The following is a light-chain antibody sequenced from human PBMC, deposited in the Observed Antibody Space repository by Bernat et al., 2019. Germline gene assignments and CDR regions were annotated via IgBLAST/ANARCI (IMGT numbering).Light chain of an antibody. Sequence: EIVLTQSPGTLSLSLGEIATPSCRATHRFNNNSVNWYKHSPGQPPSPLTYAEPLSSSVIPDRFSGSGSGTDFTLTISRLEPEDFADYYCQQYDNSSPTSFGGGTKVDIK. J-gene: IGKJ4*01. CDR3: QQYDNSSPTS. V-gene: IGKV3-20*01. CDR1: HRFNNNS. CDR2: AEP.